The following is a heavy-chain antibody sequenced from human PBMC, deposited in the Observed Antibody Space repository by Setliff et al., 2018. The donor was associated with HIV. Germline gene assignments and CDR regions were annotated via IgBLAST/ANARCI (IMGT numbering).Heavy chain of an antibody. CDR2: IYTSGST. Sequence: SETLSLTCTVSGGSISSGSYYWSWIRQPAGKGLEWIGHIYTSGSTNYNPSLKSRLTISVVTSENQFSLKLSSVTAADTAVYYCARGRLGGYTYGSPPAFFDIWGQGTMVTVSS. J-gene: IGHJ3*02. CDR1: GGSISSGSYY. CDR3: ARGRLGGYTYGSPPAFFDI. V-gene: IGHV4-61*09. D-gene: IGHD5-18*01.